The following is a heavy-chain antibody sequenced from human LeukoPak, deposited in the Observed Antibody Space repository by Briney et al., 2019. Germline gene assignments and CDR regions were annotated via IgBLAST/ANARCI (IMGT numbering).Heavy chain of an antibody. CDR2: IYYSGST. CDR3: ARAPGYCSSTSCYSGQYGMDV. Sequence: SETLSLTCTVSGGSISSYYWSWIRQPPGKGLEWIGYIYYSGSTNYNPSLKSRVTISVGTSKNQFSLKLSSVTAADTAVYYCARAPGYCSSTSCYSGQYGMDVWGQGTTVTVSS. J-gene: IGHJ6*02. CDR1: GGSISSYY. D-gene: IGHD2-2*01. V-gene: IGHV4-59*01.